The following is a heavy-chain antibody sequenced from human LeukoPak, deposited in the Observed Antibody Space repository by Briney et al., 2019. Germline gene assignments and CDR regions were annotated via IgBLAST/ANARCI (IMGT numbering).Heavy chain of an antibody. Sequence: SETPSLTCTVSGGSVSSGSYYWSWIRQPPGKGLEWIGYIYYSGSTNYNPSLKSRVTISVDTSKNQFSLKLSSVTAADTAVYYCAREGSSGSYLYWGQGTLVTVSS. J-gene: IGHJ4*02. V-gene: IGHV4-61*01. D-gene: IGHD1-26*01. CDR3: AREGSSGSYLY. CDR1: GGSVSSGSYY. CDR2: IYYSGST.